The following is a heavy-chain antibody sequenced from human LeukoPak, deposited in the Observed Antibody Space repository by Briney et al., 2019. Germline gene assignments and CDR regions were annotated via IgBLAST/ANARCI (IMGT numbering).Heavy chain of an antibody. J-gene: IGHJ4*02. CDR2: ISAYNGNT. D-gene: IGHD3-16*01. CDR3: ARLSYGLVGGY. Sequence: GASVTVSCKASGYTFTSYDISGVRQAPGQGLEWMGWISAYNGNTNYAQKLQCRVTMTTDTSTSTAYMELRRLRSDDTAVYYCARLSYGLVGGYWGQGTLVTVSS. V-gene: IGHV1-18*01. CDR1: GYTFTSYD.